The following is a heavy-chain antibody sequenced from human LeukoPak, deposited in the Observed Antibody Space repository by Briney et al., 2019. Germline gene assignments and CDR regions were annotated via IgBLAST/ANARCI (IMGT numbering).Heavy chain of an antibody. Sequence: GGSLRLSCAASGFTFSSYSMNWVRQAPGKGLEWVSSISSSSSYIYYADSVKGRFTISRDNAKNTLYLQMNSLRAEDTAVYYCARVKRPIYQLLQLNYYYYYMDVWGKGTTVTISS. CDR1: GFTFSSYS. CDR2: ISSSSSYI. D-gene: IGHD2-2*01. J-gene: IGHJ6*03. CDR3: ARVKRPIYQLLQLNYYYYYMDV. V-gene: IGHV3-21*01.